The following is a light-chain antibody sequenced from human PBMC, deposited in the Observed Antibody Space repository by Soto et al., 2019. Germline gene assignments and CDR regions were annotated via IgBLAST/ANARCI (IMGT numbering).Light chain of an antibody. CDR3: CSYTASDLWV. Sequence: QSVLTQPRSVFGAPGQSVTISCTGTNNDIGGFPYVSWYQQIPCKAPKLMISAVTQRPSGVPDRFSGSKSGTTAYWTISLFQAEEEADNFCCSYTASDLWVFGGGTKVTVL. CDR1: NNDIGGFPY. CDR2: AVT. J-gene: IGLJ3*02. V-gene: IGLV2-11*01.